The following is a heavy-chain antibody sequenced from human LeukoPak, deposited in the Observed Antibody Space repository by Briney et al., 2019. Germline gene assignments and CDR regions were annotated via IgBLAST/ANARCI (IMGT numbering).Heavy chain of an antibody. D-gene: IGHD1-26*01. CDR3: ARDQRVVGATFYYYYGMDV. V-gene: IGHV3-48*03. Sequence: GGSLRLSCAASGFTFSSYAMHWVRQAPGKGLEWVSYISGSGSTIYYADSVKGRFTISRDNAKNSLYLQMNSLRAEDTAVYYCARDQRVVGATFYYYYGMDVWGQGTTVTVSS. J-gene: IGHJ6*02. CDR1: GFTFSSYA. CDR2: ISGSGSTI.